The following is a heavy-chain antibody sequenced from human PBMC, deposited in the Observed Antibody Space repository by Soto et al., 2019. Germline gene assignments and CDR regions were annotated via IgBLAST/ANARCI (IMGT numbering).Heavy chain of an antibody. V-gene: IGHV3-48*04. J-gene: IGHJ4*02. D-gene: IGHD3-9*01. CDR1: GFTFSSYS. CDR3: ARDRDWAFDY. Sequence: PGGSLRLSRVASGFTFSSYSMVWVRQAPGKGLEWVSYIFASSTTIYYADSVKGRFTVSRDNTQNSLFLLMNSLRAEDTAVYYCARDRDWAFDYWGQGTLVTVSS. CDR2: IFASSTTI.